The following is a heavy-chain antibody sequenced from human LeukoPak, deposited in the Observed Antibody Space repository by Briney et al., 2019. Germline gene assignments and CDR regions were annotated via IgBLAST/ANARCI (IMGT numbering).Heavy chain of an antibody. CDR3: ARDPYCGGDCYHFDY. Sequence: GRSLRLSCAASGFTFSSYAMHWVRQAPGKGLEWVAVISYDGSNKYYADSVKGRFTISRDNSKNTLYLQMNSLRAEDTAVYYYARDPYCGGDCYHFDYWGQGTLVTVSS. CDR2: ISYDGSNK. V-gene: IGHV3-30-3*01. D-gene: IGHD2-21*02. J-gene: IGHJ4*02. CDR1: GFTFSSYA.